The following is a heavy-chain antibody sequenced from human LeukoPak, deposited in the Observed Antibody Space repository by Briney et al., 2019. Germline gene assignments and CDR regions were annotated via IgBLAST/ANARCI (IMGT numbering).Heavy chain of an antibody. D-gene: IGHD4-17*01. V-gene: IGHV4-39*02. CDR1: GGSMSSSSYY. Sequence: PSEALSLTCTVSGGSMSSSSYYWGWIRQPPGKGLEWIGSIYYSGSTYYNPSLKSRVTISVDTSKNQFSLKLSSVTAADTAVYYCATDYGDYVGYWGQGTMVTVSS. CDR2: IYYSGST. J-gene: IGHJ3*01. CDR3: ATDYGDYVGY.